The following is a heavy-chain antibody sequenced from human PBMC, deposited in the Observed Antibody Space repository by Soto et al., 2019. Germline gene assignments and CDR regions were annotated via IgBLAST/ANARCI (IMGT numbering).Heavy chain of an antibody. Sequence: QVPLQESGPGLVKPSETLSLNCTVFGGSMSSSTYYWGWIRQPPGKGLEWIGGMDYSGRAYYNPSLKSRVTIAVDTYKNKFALKSRSVTAAATAAYYCARHKRMTIVGVAQIRGIFDYWGQGELVTVSS. V-gene: IGHV4-39*01. CDR1: GGSMSSSTYY. J-gene: IGHJ4*02. CDR3: ARHKRMTIVGVAQIRGIFDY. D-gene: IGHD3-3*01. CDR2: MDYSGRA.